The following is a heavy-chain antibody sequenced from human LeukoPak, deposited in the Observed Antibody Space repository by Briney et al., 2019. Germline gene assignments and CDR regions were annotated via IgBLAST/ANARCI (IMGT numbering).Heavy chain of an antibody. CDR2: ISSSSSYI. CDR3: AKNVDIFLKYYMDV. D-gene: IGHD3/OR15-3a*01. V-gene: IGHV3-21*01. Sequence: PGGSLRLSCAASGFTFSSYSMNWVRQAPGKGLEWVSSISSSSSYIYYADSVKGRFTISRDNAKNSLYLQMNSLRAEDTAVYYCAKNVDIFLKYYMDVWGKGTTVTVSS. CDR1: GFTFSSYS. J-gene: IGHJ6*03.